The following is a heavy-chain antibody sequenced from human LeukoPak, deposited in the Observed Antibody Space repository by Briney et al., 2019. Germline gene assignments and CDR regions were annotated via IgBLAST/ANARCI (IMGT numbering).Heavy chain of an antibody. CDR1: GYTFTSYG. D-gene: IGHD3-22*01. CDR3: ARSGAEYYYDSSGYIDY. J-gene: IGHJ4*02. V-gene: IGHV1-18*01. Sequence: ASVNVSCKASGYTFTSYGISWVRQAPGQGLEWMGWISAYNGNTNYAQKLQGRVTMTTDTSTSTAYMELSSLRSEDTAVYYCARSGAEYYYDSSGYIDYWGQGTLVTVSS. CDR2: ISAYNGNT.